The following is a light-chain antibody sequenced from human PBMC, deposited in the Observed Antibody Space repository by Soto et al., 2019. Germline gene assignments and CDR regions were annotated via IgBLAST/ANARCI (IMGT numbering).Light chain of an antibody. Sequence: IVFTHSPGTLSLSPGERPTLSCGASQSVSNNYLAWYQQKPGQAHRLLIYGASNRATGIPDRFSGSGSGTDFTLTISRLGHEDFAVYYCQHYGNSVTFGQGTKVDIK. CDR3: QHYGNSVT. CDR2: GAS. CDR1: QSVSNNY. J-gene: IGKJ1*01. V-gene: IGKV3-20*01.